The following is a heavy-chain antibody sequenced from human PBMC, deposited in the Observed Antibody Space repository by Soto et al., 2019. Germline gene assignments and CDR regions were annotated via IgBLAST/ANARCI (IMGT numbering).Heavy chain of an antibody. Sequence: GGSLRLSCAASGFTFSSYAMSWVRQAPGKGLEWVSAISGSGGSTYYADSVKGRFTISRDNSKNTLYLQMNSLRAEGTAVYYCAKAMVAYYYYYGMDVWGQGTTVTVSS. D-gene: IGHD3-10*01. V-gene: IGHV3-23*01. J-gene: IGHJ6*02. CDR1: GFTFSSYA. CDR3: AKAMVAYYYYYGMDV. CDR2: ISGSGGST.